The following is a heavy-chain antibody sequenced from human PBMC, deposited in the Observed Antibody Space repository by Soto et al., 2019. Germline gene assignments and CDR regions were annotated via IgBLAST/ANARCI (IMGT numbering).Heavy chain of an antibody. Sequence: GGSLRLSCAASGFTFSSYAMHWVRQAPGKGLEYVSAISSNGGSTYYANSVKGRFTISRDNSKNTLYLQMGSLRAEDMAVYYCARAFATSSWYRGISWFDPWGQGTLVTVSS. J-gene: IGHJ5*02. D-gene: IGHD6-13*01. CDR2: ISSNGGST. V-gene: IGHV3-64*01. CDR1: GFTFSSYA. CDR3: ARAFATSSWYRGISWFDP.